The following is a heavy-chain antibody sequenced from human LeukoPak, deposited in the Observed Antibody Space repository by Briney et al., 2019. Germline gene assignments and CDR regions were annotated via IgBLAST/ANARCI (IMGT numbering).Heavy chain of an antibody. CDR3: AKDVVGQQWPQNY. CDR1: GFTFSSYA. D-gene: IGHD6-19*01. CDR2: ISYDGSNK. V-gene: IGHV3-30*04. Sequence: GGSLRLSCAASGFTFSSYAMHWVRQAPGKGLEWVAVISYDGSNKYYADSVKGRFTISRDNSKNTLYLQMNSLRPEDTAVYYCAKDVVGQQWPQNYWGQGTLVTVSS. J-gene: IGHJ4*02.